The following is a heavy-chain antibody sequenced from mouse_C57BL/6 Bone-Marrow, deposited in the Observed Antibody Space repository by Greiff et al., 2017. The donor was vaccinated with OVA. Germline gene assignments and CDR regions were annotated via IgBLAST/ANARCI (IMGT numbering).Heavy chain of an antibody. Sequence: EVKLQESGGDLVKPGGSLKLSCAASGFTFSSYGMSWVRQTPDKRLEWVATISSGGSYTYYPDSVKGRFTITRDKAKNILYLQMSSLKSEDTAMYYCARPLEVYYAMDDWGQGTSVTVSS. CDR3: ARPLEVYYAMDD. V-gene: IGHV5-6*01. CDR1: GFTFSSYG. J-gene: IGHJ4*01. CDR2: ISSGGSYT.